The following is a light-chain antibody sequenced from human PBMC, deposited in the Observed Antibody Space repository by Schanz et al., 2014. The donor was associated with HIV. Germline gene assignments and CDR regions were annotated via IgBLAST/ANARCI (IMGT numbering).Light chain of an antibody. CDR3: QQYSSSPRT. CDR2: GAS. CDR1: QSVSSNY. Sequence: EIVLTQSPVILSLSPGERATLSCRASQSVSSNYLAWFQQKPGQAPRLLTYGASIRATGIPDRFSGSGSGTEFTLTISRLEPEDFAVYYCQQYSSSPRTFGQGTKVEI. J-gene: IGKJ1*01. V-gene: IGKV3-20*01.